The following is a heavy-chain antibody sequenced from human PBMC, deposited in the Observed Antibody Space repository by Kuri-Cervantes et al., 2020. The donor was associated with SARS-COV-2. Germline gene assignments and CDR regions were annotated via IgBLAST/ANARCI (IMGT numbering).Heavy chain of an antibody. CDR3: ARHAPPTGIVVVPAAIYYGMDV. CDR1: GYSFTNFW. J-gene: IGHJ6*02. V-gene: IGHV5-10-1*01. CDR2: IDPRDSYT. D-gene: IGHD2-2*01. Sequence: GESLKISCKGSGYSFTNFWISWVRQMPGKGLEWMGNIDPRDSYTNYSPSFQGHVTISADKSISTAYLQWSSPRASDTAVYFCARHAPPTGIVVVPAAIYYGMDVWGQGTTVTVSS.